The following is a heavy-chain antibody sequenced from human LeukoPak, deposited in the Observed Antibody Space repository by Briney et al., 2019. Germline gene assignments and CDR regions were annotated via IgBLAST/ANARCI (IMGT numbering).Heavy chain of an antibody. CDR2: ISSNGYYI. D-gene: IGHD6-13*01. J-gene: IGHJ4*02. CDR3: ARGGGTFSSNLDYFDL. V-gene: IGHV3-21*01. Sequence: GESLRLSCTASGFTFRRYTINWVRQAPGKGLEWVSSISSNGYYIYYAVSLEGRFTISRDNAKNSLYLQMDGLRAEDTAMYYCARGGGTFSSNLDYFDLWGQGTLVTVSS. CDR1: GFTFRRYT.